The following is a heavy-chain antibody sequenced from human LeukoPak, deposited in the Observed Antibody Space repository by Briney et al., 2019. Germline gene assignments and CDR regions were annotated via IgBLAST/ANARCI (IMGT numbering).Heavy chain of an antibody. CDR2: IYYSGST. CDR3: ARRRRGISQTMAKRGFDY. V-gene: IGHV4-39*07. CDR1: GGSISSNDYY. J-gene: IGHJ4*02. Sequence: SETLSLTCTVSGGSISSNDYYWGWIRQPPGKGLEWIASIYYSGSTYYNPSLKSRVTISVDTSKNQFSLKLSSVTAADTAVYYCARRRRGISQTMAKRGFDYWGQGTLVTVSS. D-gene: IGHD3-10*01.